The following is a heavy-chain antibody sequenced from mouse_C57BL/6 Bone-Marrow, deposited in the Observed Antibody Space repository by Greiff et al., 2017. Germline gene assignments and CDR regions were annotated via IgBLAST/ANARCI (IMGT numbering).Heavy chain of an antibody. Sequence: EVKLVESGGGLVQPGGSLKLSCAASGFTFSDYYMYWVRQTPEKRLEWVAYISNGGGSTYYPDTVKGRFTISRDNAKNTLYLQMSRLKSEDTAMYYCAGHRAMDYWGQGTSVTVSS. CDR2: ISNGGGST. CDR3: AGHRAMDY. J-gene: IGHJ4*01. CDR1: GFTFSDYY. V-gene: IGHV5-12*01.